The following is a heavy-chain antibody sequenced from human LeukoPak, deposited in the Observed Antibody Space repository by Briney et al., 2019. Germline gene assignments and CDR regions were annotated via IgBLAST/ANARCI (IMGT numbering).Heavy chain of an antibody. V-gene: IGHV4-4*07. CDR1: GAPISNYY. CDR3: AGRDH. Sequence: SETLSLTCTVSGAPISNYYWSWIRQPAGKALEWIGRVYTSGSTTYNPSFRSRVTMSVDKSKNELSLKLTSVTAADTAVYYCAGRDHWGQGTLVTVSS. J-gene: IGHJ4*02. CDR2: VYTSGST.